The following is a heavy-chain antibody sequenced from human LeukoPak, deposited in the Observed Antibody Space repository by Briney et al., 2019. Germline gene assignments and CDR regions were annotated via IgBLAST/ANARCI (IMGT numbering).Heavy chain of an antibody. J-gene: IGHJ2*01. CDR2: IRYDSSRE. CDR1: GFTFSGCG. D-gene: IGHD3-10*01. V-gene: IGHV3-30*02. CDR3: AKGFGQGRNWYFDV. Sequence: GGSLRLSCASSGFTFSGCGMHWVRQAPGKGLEWVTFIRYDSSREYYADSVKGRVTISRDNSKSTLYLQMNSLRAEDTAVYYCAKGFGQGRNWYFDVWGRGTLVTVSS.